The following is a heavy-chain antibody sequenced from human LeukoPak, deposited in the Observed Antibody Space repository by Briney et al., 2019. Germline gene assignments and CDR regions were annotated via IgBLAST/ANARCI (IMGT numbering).Heavy chain of an antibody. Sequence: ASVKVSCKASGYTFTSYYMHWVRQAPGQGLEWMGIINPSSGSTSYAQKFQGRVTMTRDMSTSTVYMELSSLRSEDTAVYYCARGAGDGYYNYYYYYYMDVWGKGTTVTVSS. D-gene: IGHD3-22*01. CDR3: ARGAGDGYYNYYYYYYMDV. J-gene: IGHJ6*03. CDR1: GYTFTSYY. CDR2: INPSSGST. V-gene: IGHV1-46*01.